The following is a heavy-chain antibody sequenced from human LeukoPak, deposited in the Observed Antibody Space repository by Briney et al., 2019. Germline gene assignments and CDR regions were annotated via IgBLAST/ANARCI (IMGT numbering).Heavy chain of an antibody. V-gene: IGHV4-59*12. J-gene: IGHJ5*02. CDR3: ARRLLWFGDP. D-gene: IGHD3-10*01. CDR1: GGSISSYY. CDR2: IYYSGST. Sequence: PSETLSLTCTISGGSISSYYWSWIRQPPGKGLEWIGYIYYSGSTNYNPSLKSRVTISVDTSKNQFSLKLSSVTAADTAVYYCARRLLWFGDPWGQGTLVTVSS.